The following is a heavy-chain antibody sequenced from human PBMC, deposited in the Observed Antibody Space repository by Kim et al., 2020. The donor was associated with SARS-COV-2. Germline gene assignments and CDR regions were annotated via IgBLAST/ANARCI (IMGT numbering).Heavy chain of an antibody. Sequence: SQKFQGRVTITRDTSASTAYMGLSSLRSEDTAVYYCALTGDSSSWYAFDIWGQGTMVTVSS. V-gene: IGHV1-3*01. J-gene: IGHJ3*02. CDR3: ALTGDSSSWYAFDI. D-gene: IGHD6-13*01.